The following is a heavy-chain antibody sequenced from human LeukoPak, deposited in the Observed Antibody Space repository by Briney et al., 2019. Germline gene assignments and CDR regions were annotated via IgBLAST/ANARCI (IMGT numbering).Heavy chain of an antibody. V-gene: IGHV4-4*07. CDR2: VYSSGRT. CDR1: GGSINGYY. CDR3: ARGKYDASGYYQQFEF. D-gene: IGHD3-22*01. Sequence: SETLSLTCIIYGGSINGYYWNLIRQSAGKGLEWIGRVYSSGRTNYNPSLESRVTMSLEAPKKQLSLKLTSVTAADTAVYYCARGKYDASGYYQQFEFWGQGTRVTVSS. J-gene: IGHJ4*02.